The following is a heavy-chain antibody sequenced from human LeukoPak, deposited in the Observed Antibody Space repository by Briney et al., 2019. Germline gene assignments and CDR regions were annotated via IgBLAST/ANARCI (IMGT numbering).Heavy chain of an antibody. CDR3: AKDGKTKIWFGELWYDY. CDR1: GFTFSDYY. J-gene: IGHJ4*02. CDR2: ISSSGSTI. Sequence: GGSLRLSCAASGFTFSDYYMSWIRQAPGKGLEWVSYISSSGSTIYYADSVKGRFTISRDNAKNSLYLQMNSLRAEDTAVYYCAKDGKTKIWFGELWYDYWGQGTLVTVSS. V-gene: IGHV3-11*01. D-gene: IGHD3-10*01.